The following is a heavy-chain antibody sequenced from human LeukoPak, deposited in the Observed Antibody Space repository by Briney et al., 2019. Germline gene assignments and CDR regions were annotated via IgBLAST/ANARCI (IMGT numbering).Heavy chain of an antibody. CDR3: ASYYYDSSGYYYGWFDP. CDR2: INHSGST. J-gene: IGHJ5*02. D-gene: IGHD3-22*01. Sequence: SETLSLTCAVYGGSFSGYYWSWIRQPPGKGLEWIGEINHSGSTNYNPSLKSRVTISVDTSKNQFSLKLSSVTAADTAMYYCASYYYDSSGYYYGWFDPWGQGTLVTVSS. V-gene: IGHV4-34*01. CDR1: GGSFSGYY.